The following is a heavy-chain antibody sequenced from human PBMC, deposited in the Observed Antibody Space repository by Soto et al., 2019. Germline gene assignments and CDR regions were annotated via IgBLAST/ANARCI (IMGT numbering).Heavy chain of an antibody. Sequence: KTGGSLRLSCAASGFTLRSFTMNWVRQAPGKGLEWVSTISSNSAYIYYTDALRGRFTISRDNAKNSLHLQMNSLRAEDTAVYYCTRDASRDSSARGWFDPWGPGTLVTVSS. D-gene: IGHD6-13*01. CDR2: ISSNSAYI. CDR3: TRDASRDSSARGWFDP. J-gene: IGHJ5*02. V-gene: IGHV3-21*01. CDR1: GFTLRSFT.